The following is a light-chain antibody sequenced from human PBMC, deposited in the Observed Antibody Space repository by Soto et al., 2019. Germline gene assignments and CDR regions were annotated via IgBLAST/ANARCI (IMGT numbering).Light chain of an antibody. CDR3: QAWGTGIRV. J-gene: IGLJ3*02. CDR1: SGHSRYA. V-gene: IGLV4-69*01. CDR2: VNSDGSH. Sequence: QLVLTQSPSASASLGASVKLTCTLSSGHSRYAIAWHQQQPEKGPRYLMKVNSDGSHNKGDGIPDRFSGSSSGAERYLTICSLQSEDEADYYCQAWGTGIRVFGGGTKLTVL.